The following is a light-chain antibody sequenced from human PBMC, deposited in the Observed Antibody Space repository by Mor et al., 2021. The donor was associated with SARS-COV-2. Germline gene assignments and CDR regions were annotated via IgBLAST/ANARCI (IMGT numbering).Light chain of an antibody. CDR1: QTVTSNG. Sequence: SPGERATLSCRTSQTVTSNGLAWYQQKPGQAPRLLIYGATSRATGIPDRFGGRGSGTDFTLTISRLEPEDFAVYYCQQYVMSPPGYTFGQGT. CDR3: QQYVMSPPGYT. J-gene: IGKJ2*01. V-gene: IGKV3-20*01. CDR2: GAT.